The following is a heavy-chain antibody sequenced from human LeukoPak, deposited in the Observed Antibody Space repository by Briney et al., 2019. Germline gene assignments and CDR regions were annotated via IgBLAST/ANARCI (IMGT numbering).Heavy chain of an antibody. CDR2: IYYSGST. J-gene: IGHJ5*02. D-gene: IGHD3-9*01. CDR3: ARDQSPYDILTFDWFDP. CDR1: GYSINSGYY. V-gene: IGHV4-38-2*02. Sequence: SETLSLTCTVSGYSINSGYYWSWIRQPPGKGLEWIGYIYYSGSTNYNPSLKSRVTISVDTSKNQFSLKLSSVTAADTAVYYCARDQSPYDILTFDWFDPWGQGTLVTVSS.